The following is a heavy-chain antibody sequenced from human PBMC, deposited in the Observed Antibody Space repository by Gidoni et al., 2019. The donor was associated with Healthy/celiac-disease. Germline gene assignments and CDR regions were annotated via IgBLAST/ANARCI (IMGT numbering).Heavy chain of an antibody. V-gene: IGHV4-31*03. CDR1: GGSLRSGGYY. J-gene: IGHJ6*02. CDR3: ARTSYNWNDVGGYYYYYGMDV. Sequence: QVQLQESGPGLVKPSQTLSLTCTVSGGSLRSGGYYWSWIRQPPGKGLEWIGYIYYSGSTYYNPSLKSRVTISVDTSKNQFSLKLSSVTAADTAVYYCARTSYNWNDVGGYYYYYGMDVWGQGTTVTVSS. D-gene: IGHD1-20*01. CDR2: IYYSGST.